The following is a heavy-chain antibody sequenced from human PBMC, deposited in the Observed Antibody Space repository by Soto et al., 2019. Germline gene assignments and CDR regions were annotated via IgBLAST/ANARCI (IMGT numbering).Heavy chain of an antibody. Sequence: QVQLQESGPGLVKPSETLSLTCSVSGGSVSSGNYYWSWIRQPPGKGLEWIGYIYYTGSTNYNPTLKGRVTLTVDTCKNPFSLTPSTVTAADTAVYYSAGDLYCCGGRCSFDPWGQGTLVTVSS. CDR2: IYYTGST. D-gene: IGHD2-15*01. V-gene: IGHV4-61*01. J-gene: IGHJ5*02. CDR1: GGSVSSGNYY. CDR3: AGDLYCCGGRCSFDP.